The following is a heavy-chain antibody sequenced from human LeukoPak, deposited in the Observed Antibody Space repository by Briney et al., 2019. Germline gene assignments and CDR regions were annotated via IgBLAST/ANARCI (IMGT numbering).Heavy chain of an antibody. V-gene: IGHV4-34*01. CDR3: ARGREYQMLLRRSGYYMDV. J-gene: IGHJ6*03. Sequence: SETLSLTCAVYGGSFSGYYWSWIRQPPGKGLEWIGEINHSGSTNYNPSLKSRVTISVDTSKNQFSLKLSSVTAADTAVYYCARGREYQMLLRRSGYYMDVWGTGTAVTVSS. CDR2: INHSGST. CDR1: GGSFSGYY. D-gene: IGHD2-2*01.